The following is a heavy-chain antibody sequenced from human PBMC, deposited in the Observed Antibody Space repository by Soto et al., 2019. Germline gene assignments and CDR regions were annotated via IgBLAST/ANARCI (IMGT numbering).Heavy chain of an antibody. CDR3: TRDASRDSSARGWFDP. CDR2: ISSNSAYI. D-gene: IGHD6-13*01. V-gene: IGHV3-21*01. J-gene: IGHJ5*02. CDR1: GFTFRSFT. Sequence: WGSLGISCASSGFTFRSFTMNWVRQAPGKGLEWVSTISSNSAYIYYTDALRGRFTISRDNAKNSLHLQMNSLRAEDTAVYYCTRDASRDSSARGWFDPWGQGTLVTVSS.